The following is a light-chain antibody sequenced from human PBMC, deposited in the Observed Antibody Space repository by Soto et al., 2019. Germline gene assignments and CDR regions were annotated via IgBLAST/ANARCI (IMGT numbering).Light chain of an antibody. CDR3: SSYTGSSTPYV. V-gene: IGLV2-14*01. CDR1: SSAIGAYNY. Sequence: QSALTQSASVSGSPGQSITISCTGTSSAIGAYNYVSWYQQHPGKAPKLMIYEVSNRPSGVSNRFSGSKSGNTASLTISGVQDEDEAYYYCSSYTGSSTPYVFGTGTKVNVL. CDR2: EVS. J-gene: IGLJ1*01.